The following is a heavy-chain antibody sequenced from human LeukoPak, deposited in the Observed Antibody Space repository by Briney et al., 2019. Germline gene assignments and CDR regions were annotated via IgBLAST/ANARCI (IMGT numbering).Heavy chain of an antibody. V-gene: IGHV3-48*01. CDR1: GFTFSTYS. Sequence: GGSLRLSCEASGFTFSTYSMNWVRQAPGKGLEWVSHISSGSGTTFYADSVKGRFTISRDNSKNTLYLQMNSLRAEDTAVYYCAREPTLSYALDSWGQGTLVIVSS. CDR2: ISSGSGTT. J-gene: IGHJ4*02. D-gene: IGHD2-2*01. CDR3: AREPTLSYALDS.